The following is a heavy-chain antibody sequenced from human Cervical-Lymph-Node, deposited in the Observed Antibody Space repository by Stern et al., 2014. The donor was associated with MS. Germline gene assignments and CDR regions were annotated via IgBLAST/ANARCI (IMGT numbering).Heavy chain of an antibody. CDR2: IFSNDEK. CDR3: ARIHEEWELRIGFDH. D-gene: IGHD1-26*01. J-gene: IGHJ4*02. CDR1: GFSLSNPRMG. V-gene: IGHV2-26*01. Sequence: QITFKESGPVLVKPTETLTLTCTVSGFSLSNPRMGVSWIRQPPGKALEWLETIFSNDEKSYSTSLKSRLTISKETSKSQVVLTMTNMDPVDTATYYCARIHEEWELRIGFDHWGQGTLVTVSS.